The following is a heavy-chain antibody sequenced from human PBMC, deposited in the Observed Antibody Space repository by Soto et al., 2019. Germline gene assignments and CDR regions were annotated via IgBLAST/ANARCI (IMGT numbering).Heavy chain of an antibody. CDR2: IKPGTGDT. J-gene: IGHJ4*02. CDR3: ARGYYYDSSGYYLDH. Sequence: VSVKVSCKASGYSFTSHVIHWVRQAPGERLEWMGWIKPGTGDTKYLQKLQGRVTISRDTSANIVYMELSSLRSEDTAVYYCARGYYYDSSGYYLDHWGKGTLVTVSS. CDR1: GYSFTSHV. V-gene: IGHV1-3*01. D-gene: IGHD3-22*01.